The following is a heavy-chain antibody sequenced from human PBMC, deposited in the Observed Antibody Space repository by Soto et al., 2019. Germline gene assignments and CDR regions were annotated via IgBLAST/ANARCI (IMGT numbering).Heavy chain of an antibody. D-gene: IGHD6-19*01. CDR2: IYSSGST. Sequence: SETLSLTCIVSGGSITSHYWSWIRQPPGKGLEWIGYIYSSGSTNYNPSLKSRVIISVDTSNDQFSLKLSSVTAADTAVYYCARDRYSNGWVDYWGQGTLVTVSS. J-gene: IGHJ4*02. CDR3: ARDRYSNGWVDY. CDR1: GGSITSHY. V-gene: IGHV4-59*11.